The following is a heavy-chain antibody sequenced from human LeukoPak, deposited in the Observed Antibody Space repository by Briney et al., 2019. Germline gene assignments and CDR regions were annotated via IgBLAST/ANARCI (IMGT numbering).Heavy chain of an antibody. CDR1: GGTFSSYA. CDR3: ARVGGIQLWNDY. CDR2: IIPIFGTA. D-gene: IGHD5-18*01. V-gene: IGHV1-69*06. J-gene: IGHJ4*02. Sequence: SVKVSCKASGGTFSSYAISWVRQAPGQGLEWMGGIIPIFGTANYAQKFQGGVTMTGDTSISTAYMELSRLRSDDTAVYYCARVGGIQLWNDYWGQGTLVTVSS.